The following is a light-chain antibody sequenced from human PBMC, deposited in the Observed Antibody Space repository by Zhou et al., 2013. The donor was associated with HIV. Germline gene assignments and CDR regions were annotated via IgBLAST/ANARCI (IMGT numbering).Light chain of an antibody. Sequence: DIQMTQSPSSLSASVGDRITITCRASQGIGKSLAWYQKKPGKAPNLLVYAASKLESGVPSRFSGSGSGTDYTLTISSLQPEDAATYYCQLIXSPPXTFGRGTKVEIK. CDR2: AAS. V-gene: IGKV1-NL1*01. CDR3: QLIXSPPXT. CDR1: QGIGKS. J-gene: IGKJ4*01.